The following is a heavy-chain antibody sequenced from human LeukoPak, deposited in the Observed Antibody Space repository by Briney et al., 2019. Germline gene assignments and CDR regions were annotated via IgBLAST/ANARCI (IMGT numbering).Heavy chain of an antibody. Sequence: GGSPRLSCAASVSTLSTYWMSWVRQTPGKGLEWVASLMQDGSDKYYVDSVKGRFTISRDNAENSLYLQMNSLRAEDTAVYYCARETRGAVGSYWGQGTLVTVSS. V-gene: IGHV3-7*05. CDR3: ARETRGAVGSY. D-gene: IGHD6-19*01. CDR2: LMQDGSDK. J-gene: IGHJ4*02. CDR1: VSTLSTYW.